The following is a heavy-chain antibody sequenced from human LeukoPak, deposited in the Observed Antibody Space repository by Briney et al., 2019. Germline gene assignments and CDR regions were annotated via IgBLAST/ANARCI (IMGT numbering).Heavy chain of an antibody. CDR2: IYYSGST. D-gene: IGHD1/OR15-1a*01. J-gene: IGHJ5*02. V-gene: IGHV4-30-4*08. CDR1: GGSFSGYY. Sequence: EPSETLSLTCAVYGGSFSGYYWSWIRQPPGKGLEWIGYIYYSGSTYYNPSLKSRVTISVDTSKNQFSLKLSSVTAADTAVYYCAKNIKGPNWFDPWGQGTLVTVSS. CDR3: AKNIKGPNWFDP.